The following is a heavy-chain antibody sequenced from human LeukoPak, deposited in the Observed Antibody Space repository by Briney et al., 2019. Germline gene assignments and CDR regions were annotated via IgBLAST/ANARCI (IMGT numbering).Heavy chain of an antibody. CDR2: ISGSDGST. CDR1: GFTFSSYA. D-gene: IGHD1-14*01. CDR3: ARRRNMIDY. V-gene: IGHV3-23*01. J-gene: IGHJ4*02. Sequence: PGGSLRLSCAASGFTFSSYAMSWVRQAPGKGLEWVSAISGSDGSTYYADSVKGRFTISRDNSKNTLYLQMDSLRAEDTAVYYCARRRNMIDYWGQGTLVTVSS.